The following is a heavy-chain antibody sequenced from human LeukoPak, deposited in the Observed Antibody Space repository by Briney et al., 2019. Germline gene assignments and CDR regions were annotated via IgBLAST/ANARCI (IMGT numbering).Heavy chain of an antibody. Sequence: PGGSLRLSCVASGFIFRDYAMSWVRQAPGRGLEWVANINQGGSEKYYVDSVKGRFTISRDNAKNSVYLEMSSLRAEDTAVYYCARDASPPGIIFDYWGQGNLVTVSS. CDR3: ARDASPPGIIFDY. CDR1: GFIFRDYA. J-gene: IGHJ4*02. V-gene: IGHV3-7*01. CDR2: INQGGSEK. D-gene: IGHD1-14*01.